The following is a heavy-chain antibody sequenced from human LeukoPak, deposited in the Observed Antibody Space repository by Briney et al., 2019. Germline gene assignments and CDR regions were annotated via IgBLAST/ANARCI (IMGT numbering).Heavy chain of an antibody. D-gene: IGHD4-17*01. CDR1: GYTFTSYA. CDR2: INAGNGNT. Sequence: ASVKVSCKASGYTFTSYAMHWVRQAPGQRLEWMGWINAGNGNTKYSQKFQGRVTITRDTSASTAYMELSSLRSEDTAVYYCARAYGDYGGIGYWGRGTLVTVSS. J-gene: IGHJ4*02. V-gene: IGHV1-3*01. CDR3: ARAYGDYGGIGY.